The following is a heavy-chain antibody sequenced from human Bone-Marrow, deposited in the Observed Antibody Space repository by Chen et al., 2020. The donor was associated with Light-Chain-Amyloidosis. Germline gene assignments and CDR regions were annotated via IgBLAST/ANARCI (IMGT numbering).Heavy chain of an antibody. CDR1: GFTFSSYG. CDR3: ARDYGGADFDY. D-gene: IGHD3-16*01. J-gene: IGHJ4*02. V-gene: IGHV3-33*01. CDR2: IWYDGSNK. Sequence: QVQLVESGGGVVQPGRSLRLSCAASGFTFSSYGMHWVRQAPGKGLEWVAVIWYDGSNKYYADSVKGRFTISRDNSKNTLYLQMNSLRAEDTAVYYCARDYGGADFDYWGQGTLVTVSS.